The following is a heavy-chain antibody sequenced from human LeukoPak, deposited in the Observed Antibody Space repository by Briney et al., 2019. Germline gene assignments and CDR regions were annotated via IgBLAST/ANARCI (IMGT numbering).Heavy chain of an antibody. CDR3: ARGLTT. Sequence: SETLSLTCAVSGGSISSGGYSWSWIRQPPGKGLEWIGEINHSGSTNYNPSLKSRVTISVDTSKNQFSLKLSSVTAADTAVYYCARGLTTWGQGTLVTVSS. CDR2: INHSGST. D-gene: IGHD1/OR15-1a*01. V-gene: IGHV4-34*01. J-gene: IGHJ5*02. CDR1: GGSISSGGYS.